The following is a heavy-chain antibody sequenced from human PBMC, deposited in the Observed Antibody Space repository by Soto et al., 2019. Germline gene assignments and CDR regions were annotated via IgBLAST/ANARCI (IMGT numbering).Heavy chain of an antibody. Sequence: GRSLRLSCAAAWFTFSGYWMSWVSRAPGKGMEWVANIKQDGSEKYYVDSVKGRFTISRDNAKNSLYLQMNSLRAEDTAVYYCARQVATTDYYDRSGYHSPSDYWGKGTLVTVSS. V-gene: IGHV3-7*04. J-gene: IGHJ4*02. D-gene: IGHD3-22*01. CDR1: WFTFSGYW. CDR3: ARQVATTDYYDRSGYHSPSDY. CDR2: IKQDGSEK.